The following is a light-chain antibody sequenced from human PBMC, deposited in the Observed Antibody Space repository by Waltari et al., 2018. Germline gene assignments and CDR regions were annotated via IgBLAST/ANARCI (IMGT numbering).Light chain of an antibody. CDR3: QHYVSLPVT. CDR1: QSVIRA. CDR2: GAS. V-gene: IGKV3-20*01. J-gene: IGKJ1*01. Sequence: EIVLTQSPGTLSLSPGERATLSCRASQSVIRALAWYQQNPGQAPRFLIYGASNRATGIPDRFSGSGSGTDFSLIISRLEPEDFAVYYCQHYVSLPVTFGQGTKVEIK.